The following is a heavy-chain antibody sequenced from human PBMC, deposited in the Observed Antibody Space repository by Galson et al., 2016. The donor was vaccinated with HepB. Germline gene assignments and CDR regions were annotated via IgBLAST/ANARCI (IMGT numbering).Heavy chain of an antibody. J-gene: IGHJ4*02. D-gene: IGHD2-8*01. CDR1: AFTFSNYG. CDR3: AKSKGGVGSYYFDY. Sequence: SLRLSCAASAFTFSNYGMHWVRQAPGKGLEWVAGIWTDGSNKYYGDSVKGRFTISRDNSKNTLYLQMSSLRAEDTAVYYCAKSKGGVGSYYFDYWGQGTLVTVSS. CDR2: IWTDGSNK. V-gene: IGHV3-33*06.